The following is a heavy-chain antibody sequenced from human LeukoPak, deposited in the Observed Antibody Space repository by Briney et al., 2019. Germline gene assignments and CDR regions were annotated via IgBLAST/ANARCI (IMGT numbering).Heavy chain of an antibody. CDR1: GGSFSGYY. V-gene: IGHV4-34*01. J-gene: IGHJ5*02. CDR2: INHSGST. CDR3: ARLRLDSGSYYGNWFDP. Sequence: SETLSLTCAVYGGSFSGYYWSWIRQPPGKGLEWIGEINHSGSTNYNPSLKSRVTISVDTSKNQFSLKLSSVTAADTAVYYCARLRLDSGSYYGNWFDPWGQGTLVTVSS. D-gene: IGHD1-26*01.